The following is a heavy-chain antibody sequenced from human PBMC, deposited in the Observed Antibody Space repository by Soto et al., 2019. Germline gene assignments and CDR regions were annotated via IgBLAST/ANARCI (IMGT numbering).Heavy chain of an antibody. Sequence: QVQLQESGPGLVKPSQTLSLTCTVSGGSISSGDYYWSWIRQPPGKGLEWIGYIYYSGSTYYNPSLMSRVTISVDTSKNQFSLQLSSVTAADTAVYYCARYGGYEGLRFDPWGQGTLVTVSS. V-gene: IGHV4-30-4*01. J-gene: IGHJ5*02. D-gene: IGHD5-12*01. CDR2: IYYSGST. CDR3: ARYGGYEGLRFDP. CDR1: GGSISSGDYY.